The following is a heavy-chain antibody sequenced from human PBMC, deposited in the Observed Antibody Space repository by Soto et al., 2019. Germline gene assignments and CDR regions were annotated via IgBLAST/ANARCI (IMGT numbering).Heavy chain of an antibody. CDR2: ISGSGDST. CDR1: GFTFSNYA. J-gene: IGHJ5*02. D-gene: IGHD1-26*01. CDR3: AKGAKPTIGYWFAP. V-gene: IGHV3-23*01. Sequence: PGGSLRLSCAASGFTFSNYAMSWVRQAPGKGLEWVSLISGSGDSTYYVDSVKGRFTISRDNSKNTLYLQMNSLRAEDTAIYYSAKGAKPTIGYWFAPWGQGPLFTVSS.